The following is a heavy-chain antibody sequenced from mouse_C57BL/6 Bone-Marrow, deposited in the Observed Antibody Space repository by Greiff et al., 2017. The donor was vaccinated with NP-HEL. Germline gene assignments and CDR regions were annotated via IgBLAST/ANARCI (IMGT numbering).Heavy chain of an antibody. V-gene: IGHV5-4*01. J-gene: IGHJ2*01. CDR3: ARDSYYYGSSYDY. CDR2: ISDGGSYT. Sequence: EVKVVESGGGLVKPGGSLKLSCAASGFTFSSYAMSWVRQTPEKRLEWVATISDGGSYTYYPDNVKGRFTISRDNAKNNLYLQMSHLKSEDTAMYYCARDSYYYGSSYDYWGQGTTLTVSS. D-gene: IGHD1-1*01. CDR1: GFTFSSYA.